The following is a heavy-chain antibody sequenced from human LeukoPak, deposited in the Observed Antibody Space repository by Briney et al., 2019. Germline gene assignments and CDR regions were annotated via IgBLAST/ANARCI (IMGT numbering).Heavy chain of an antibody. CDR2: MDNFGIK. V-gene: IGHV3-53*01. CDR1: DFSVNNNY. CDR3: AGGKYYGSGTRPGYLGY. J-gene: IGHJ4*02. Sequence: GGTLRLSCAASDFSVNNNYVDWVRQAPGKGLEWVSCMDNFGIKTYADSVQGRFTVSRDSSRNMVFLQMNSLRVEDTAVYYCAGGKYYGSGTRPGYLGYWGLGTMVTVSS. D-gene: IGHD3-10*01.